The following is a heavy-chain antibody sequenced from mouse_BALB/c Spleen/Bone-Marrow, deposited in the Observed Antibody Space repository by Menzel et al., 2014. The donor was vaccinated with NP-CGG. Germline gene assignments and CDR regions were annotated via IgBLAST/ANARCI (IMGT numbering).Heavy chain of an antibody. CDR2: IDPSDSYT. V-gene: IGHV1-69*02. J-gene: IGHJ2*01. D-gene: IGHD1-1*01. CDR1: GYTFTSYW. Sequence: VQLQQSGAELVKPGASVKLSCKASGYTFTSYWMHWVKQRPGQGLEWIGEIDPSDSYTNYSQKFKGKATLTVDKSSSTAYMQLSSLTSEDSAVYYCARREYYGSSYLYFDYWGQGTTLTVSS. CDR3: ARREYYGSSYLYFDY.